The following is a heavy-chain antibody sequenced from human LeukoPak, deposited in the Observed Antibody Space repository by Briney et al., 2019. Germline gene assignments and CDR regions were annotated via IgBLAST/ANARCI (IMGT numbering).Heavy chain of an antibody. D-gene: IGHD3-22*01. CDR3: AKGNYYDGSGPNYYYYGMDV. Sequence: GASVKVSCKASGYTFTSYYVHWVRQAPGQGLEWMGIINPSGGRTTYAQRFQGRVTMTRDTSTSTVYMELRSLRSDDTAVYYCAKGNYYDGSGPNYYYYGMDVWGQGTTVTVSS. CDR2: INPSGGRT. V-gene: IGHV1-46*01. CDR1: GYTFTSYY. J-gene: IGHJ6*02.